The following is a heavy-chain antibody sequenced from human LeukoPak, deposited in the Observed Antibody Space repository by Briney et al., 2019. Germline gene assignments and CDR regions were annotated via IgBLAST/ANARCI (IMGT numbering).Heavy chain of an antibody. CDR2: ISVAGSKR. D-gene: IGHD2-2*01. Sequence: GGSLRLSCAASGFTFNSYAMSWVRQAPGKGLEWVSGISVAGSKRHYADSVKGRFTISRDNSKNTLYLQMNSLRAEDTALYYRAKDSLAYCTSSSCFDFDFWGQGALVTVSS. J-gene: IGHJ4*02. CDR3: AKDSLAYCTSSSCFDFDF. V-gene: IGHV3-23*01. CDR1: GFTFNSYA.